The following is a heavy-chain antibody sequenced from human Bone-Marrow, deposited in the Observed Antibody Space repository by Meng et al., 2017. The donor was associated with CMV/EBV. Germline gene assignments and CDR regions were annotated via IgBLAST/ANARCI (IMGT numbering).Heavy chain of an antibody. CDR2: ISAYNGNT. D-gene: IGHD3-3*01. J-gene: IGHJ6*02. CDR1: GYTFTSYG. V-gene: IGHV1-18*01. CDR3: ARGGAGGYDFWSGYLFYYGMDV. Sequence: GESLKISCKASGYTFTSYGISWVRQAPGQGLEWMGWISAYNGNTNYAQKLQGRVTMTTDTSTSTAYMELRSLRSDDTAVYYCARGGAGGYDFWSGYLFYYGMDVWGQGTTVTVSS.